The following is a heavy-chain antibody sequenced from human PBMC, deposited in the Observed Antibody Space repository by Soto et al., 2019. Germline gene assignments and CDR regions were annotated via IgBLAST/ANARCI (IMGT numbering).Heavy chain of an antibody. CDR1: GFTFSSYA. CDR2: ISGSGGST. CDR3: AKGVGYCTNGVCRPLYYYYGMDV. J-gene: IGHJ6*02. Sequence: LRLSCAASGFTFSSYAMSWVRQAPGKGLEWVSAISGSGGSTYYADSVKGRFTISRDNSKNTLYPQMNSLRAEDTAVYYCAKGVGYCTNGVCRPLYYYYGMDVWGQGTTVTVSS. D-gene: IGHD2-8*01. V-gene: IGHV3-23*01.